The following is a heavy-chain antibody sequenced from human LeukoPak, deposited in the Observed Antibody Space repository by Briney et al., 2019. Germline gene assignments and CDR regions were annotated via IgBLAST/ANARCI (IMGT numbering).Heavy chain of an antibody. V-gene: IGHV3-23*01. Sequence: PGGSLRLSCAASGFTFDDYGMSWVRQAPGKGLEWVSAISGSGGSTYYADSVKGRFTISRDNSKNTLYLQMNSLRAEDMAVYYCARRNYDFWSGYDAFDIWGQGTMVTVSS. CDR1: GFTFDDYG. CDR3: ARRNYDFWSGYDAFDI. CDR2: ISGSGGST. D-gene: IGHD3-3*01. J-gene: IGHJ3*02.